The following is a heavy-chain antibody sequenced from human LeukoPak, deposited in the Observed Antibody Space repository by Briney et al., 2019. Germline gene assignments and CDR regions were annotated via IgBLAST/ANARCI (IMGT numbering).Heavy chain of an antibody. D-gene: IGHD3-22*01. Sequence: PSETLSLTCAVYGGSFSGYYWSWIRQPPGKGLEWIGEINHSGSTNYNPSLKSRVTISVDTSKNQFSLKLSSVTAADTAVYYCAKEISYDSTWGQGTLVTVSS. CDR1: GGSFSGYY. V-gene: IGHV4-34*01. CDR3: AKEISYDST. J-gene: IGHJ5*02. CDR2: INHSGST.